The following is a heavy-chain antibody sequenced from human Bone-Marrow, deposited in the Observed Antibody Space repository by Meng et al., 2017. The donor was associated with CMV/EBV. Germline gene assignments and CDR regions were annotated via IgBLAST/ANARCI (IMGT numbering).Heavy chain of an antibody. CDR1: GYTFTSYG. J-gene: IGHJ3*02. CDR3: VRPIAGKYAFNI. Sequence: ASVKVSCKASGYTFTSYGISWVRQAPGQGLEWMGWISAYNGNTNYAQKLQGRVTMTTDTSTSTAYMELSRPRSDDTAVYYCVRPIAGKYAFNIWGQGTMVTVSS. D-gene: IGHD1-14*01. CDR2: ISAYNGNT. V-gene: IGHV1-18*01.